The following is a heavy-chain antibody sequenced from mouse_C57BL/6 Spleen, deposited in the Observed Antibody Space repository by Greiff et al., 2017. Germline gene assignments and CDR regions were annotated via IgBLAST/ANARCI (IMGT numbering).Heavy chain of an antibody. CDR3: ASYYYGSSYSWFAY. V-gene: IGHV1-80*01. Sequence: VQLVESGAELVKPGASVKISCKASGYAFSSYWMNWVKQRPGKGLEWIGQIYPGDGDTNYNGKFKGKATLTADKSSSTAYMQLSSLTSEDSAVYFCASYYYGSSYSWFAYWGQGTLVTVSA. CDR2: IYPGDGDT. J-gene: IGHJ3*01. CDR1: GYAFSSYW. D-gene: IGHD1-1*01.